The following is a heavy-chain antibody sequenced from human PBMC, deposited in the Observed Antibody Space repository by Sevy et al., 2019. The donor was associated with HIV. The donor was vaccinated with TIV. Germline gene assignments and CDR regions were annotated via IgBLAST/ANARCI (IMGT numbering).Heavy chain of an antibody. CDR3: AKDKEDDYGDYYFDH. J-gene: IGHJ4*02. CDR1: GFIFSSYG. V-gene: IGHV3-30*18. Sequence: GGSLRLSCSASGFIFSSYGMHWVRQTPGKGLEWVAIISSDGSDDFYAESVRGRFTISRDNSRNTLYLQMDSLRLEETAIYYCAKDKEDDYGDYYFDHWGQGALVTVSS. CDR2: ISSDGSDD. D-gene: IGHD4-17*01.